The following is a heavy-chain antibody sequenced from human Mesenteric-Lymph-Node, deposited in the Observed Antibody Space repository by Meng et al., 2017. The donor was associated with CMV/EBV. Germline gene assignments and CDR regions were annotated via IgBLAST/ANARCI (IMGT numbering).Heavy chain of an antibody. CDR3: VKIGAGRLWVHYFDS. CDR2: INWNSGSI. V-gene: IGHV3-9*01. J-gene: IGHJ4*02. CDR1: GFTFADYA. Sequence: SLMISCVGSGFTFADYAMHWVRQAPGKGLEWVSGINWNSGSIDYADSVKGRFTISRDNAKNSLYRQINSLSTEDTAFYYCVKIGAGRLWVHYFDSWGQGTLVTVSS. D-gene: IGHD1-1*01.